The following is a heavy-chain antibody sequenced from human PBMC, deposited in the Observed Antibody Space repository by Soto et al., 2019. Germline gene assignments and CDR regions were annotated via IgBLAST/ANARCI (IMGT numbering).Heavy chain of an antibody. CDR2: ISYVGSNN. J-gene: IGHJ2*01. V-gene: IGHV3-30*18. D-gene: IGHD2-21*02. CDR3: AKCLAYCGRDFYSHLDL. Sequence: QVQLVASGGGVVQPGRSLRLSCAASGFTFSSYGMHWVRPAPGKGLEWVAVISYVGSNNYYADSVKGRFTISRDNSNNTLYLQMNSLRAEERAVYYCAKCLAYCGRDFYSHLDLWGRGTLVTVSS. CDR1: GFTFSSYG.